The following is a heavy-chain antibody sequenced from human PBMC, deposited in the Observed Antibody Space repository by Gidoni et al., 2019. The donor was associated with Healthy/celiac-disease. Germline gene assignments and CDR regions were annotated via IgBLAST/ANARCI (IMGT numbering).Heavy chain of an antibody. CDR1: GGTFSSYA. Sequence: QVQLVQSGAEVKKPGSSVKVSCKASGGTFSSYAISWVRKAPGHGLEWMGGIIPIFGTANYAQKFQGRVTITADESTSTAYMELSSLGSEDTAVYYCARDHNYQPGYSSSWYPNRSGRHYYYYGMDVWGQGTTVTVSS. J-gene: IGHJ6*02. CDR2: IIPIFGTA. D-gene: IGHD6-13*01. V-gene: IGHV1-69*01. CDR3: ARDHNYQPGYSSSWYPNRSGRHYYYYGMDV.